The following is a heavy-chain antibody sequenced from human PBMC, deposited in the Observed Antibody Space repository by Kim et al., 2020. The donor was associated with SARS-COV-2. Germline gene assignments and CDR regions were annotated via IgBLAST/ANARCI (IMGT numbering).Heavy chain of an antibody. CDR2: ISYDGSNK. D-gene: IGHD3-3*01. Sequence: GGSLRLSCAASGFTFSSYAMHWVRQAPGKGLEWVAVISYDGSNKYYADSVKGRFTISRDNSKNTLYLQMNSLRAEDTAVYYCARGNYDFEDQLLDYWGQGTLVTVSS. CDR1: GFTFSSYA. V-gene: IGHV3-30-3*01. J-gene: IGHJ4*02. CDR3: ARGNYDFEDQLLDY.